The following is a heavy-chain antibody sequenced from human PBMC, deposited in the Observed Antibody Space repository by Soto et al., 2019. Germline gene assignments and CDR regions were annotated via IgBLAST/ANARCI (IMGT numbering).Heavy chain of an antibody. CDR1: GGTFSSYA. CDR3: LGYYDSSGYSYESSGYY. J-gene: IGHJ4*02. V-gene: IGHV1-69*01. Sequence: QVQLVQSGAEVKKPGSSVKVSCKAAGGTFSSYAISWVRQAPGQGLEWMGGIIPIFGTANYAQKFPGRVTMTADESTRTAYMELSILRSEDTAVDYCLGYYDSSGYSYESSGYYSVQGTLVTVSS. CDR2: IIPIFGTA. D-gene: IGHD3-22*01.